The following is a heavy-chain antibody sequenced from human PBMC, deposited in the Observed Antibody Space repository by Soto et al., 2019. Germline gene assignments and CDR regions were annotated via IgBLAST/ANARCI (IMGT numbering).Heavy chain of an antibody. Sequence: PSETLSLTCTVSGGSIRSGDYYWSWIRQPPGKGLESIGYIYYSGSTYYNPSLKSRVTISVDTSKNQFSLKLSSVTAADTAVYYCARSLRRGRPFDYWGQGTLVTVSS. CDR3: ARSLRRGRPFDY. CDR2: IYYSGST. CDR1: GGSIRSGDYY. V-gene: IGHV4-30-4*01. J-gene: IGHJ4*02.